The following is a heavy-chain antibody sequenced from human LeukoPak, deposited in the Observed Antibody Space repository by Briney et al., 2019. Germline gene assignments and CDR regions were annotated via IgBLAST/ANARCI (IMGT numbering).Heavy chain of an antibody. J-gene: IGHJ5*02. Sequence: SETLSLTCTVSGGSISSYYWSWIRQPPGKGLEWIGYIYYSGSTNYNPSLKSRVTISVDTSKNQFSLKLSSVTAADTAVYYCARESDYYYGSGRNWFDPWGQGTLVTVSS. CDR2: IYYSGST. D-gene: IGHD3-10*01. CDR1: GGSISSYY. V-gene: IGHV4-59*12. CDR3: ARESDYYYGSGRNWFDP.